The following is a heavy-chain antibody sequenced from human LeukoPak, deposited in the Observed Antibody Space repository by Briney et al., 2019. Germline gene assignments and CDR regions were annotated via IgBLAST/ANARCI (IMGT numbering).Heavy chain of an antibody. CDR2: IIPILGIA. CDR1: GGTFSSYA. Sequence: SVNVSCKASGGTFSSYAISWVRQAPGQGLEWMGRIIPILGIANYAQKFQGRVTITADKSTSTAYMELSSLRSEDTAVYYCARDGPLTIVVVPAAINYYGMDVWGQGTTVTVSS. V-gene: IGHV1-69*04. J-gene: IGHJ6*02. CDR3: ARDGPLTIVVVPAAINYYGMDV. D-gene: IGHD2-2*02.